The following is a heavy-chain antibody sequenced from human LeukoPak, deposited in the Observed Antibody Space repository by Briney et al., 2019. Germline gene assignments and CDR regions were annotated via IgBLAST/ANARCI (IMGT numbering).Heavy chain of an antibody. CDR2: INPSGGST. J-gene: IGHJ4*02. CDR1: GYTFTSYY. Sequence: ASVKVSCKASGYTFTSYYMHWARQAPGQGLEWMGIINPSGGSTSYAQKFQGRVTMTRDTSISTAYMELSRLRSDDTAVYYCARREGPFDYWGQGTLVTVSS. V-gene: IGHV1-46*01. CDR3: ARREGPFDY.